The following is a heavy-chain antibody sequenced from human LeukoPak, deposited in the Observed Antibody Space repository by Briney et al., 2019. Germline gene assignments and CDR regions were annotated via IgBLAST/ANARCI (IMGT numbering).Heavy chain of an antibody. D-gene: IGHD2-2*02. J-gene: IGHJ6*02. CDR2: IIPILGIA. CDR1: GGTFSSYA. Sequence: ASVKVSCKASGGTFSSYAISWVRQAPGQGLEWMGRIIPILGIANYAQKFQGRVTITADKSTSTAYMELSSLRSEDTAVYYCARDYGYCSSASCYTGIRYYDMDVWGQGTTVTVSS. CDR3: ARDYGYCSSASCYTGIRYYDMDV. V-gene: IGHV1-69*04.